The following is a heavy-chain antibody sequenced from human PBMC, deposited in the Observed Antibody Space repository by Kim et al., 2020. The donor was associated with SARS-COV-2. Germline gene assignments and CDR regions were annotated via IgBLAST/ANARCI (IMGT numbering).Heavy chain of an antibody. Sequence: SETLSLTCTVSGGSISSYYWSWIRQPPGKGLEWIGYIYYSGSTNYNPSFKSRVTISVDTSKNQFSLKLSSVTAADTAVYYCATSRGYYGSGSYYPLEYYYYYGMDVWGQGTTVTVSS. D-gene: IGHD3-10*01. CDR2: IYYSGST. CDR1: GGSISSYY. CDR3: ATSRGYYGSGSYYPLEYYYYYGMDV. V-gene: IGHV4-59*01. J-gene: IGHJ6*02.